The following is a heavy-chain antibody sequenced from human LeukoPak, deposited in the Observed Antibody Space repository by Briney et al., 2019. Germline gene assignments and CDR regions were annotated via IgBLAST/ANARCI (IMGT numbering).Heavy chain of an antibody. CDR1: GGSICGYY. V-gene: IGHV4-59*01. Sequence: PSETLSLTCTVSGGSICGYYWSWVRQLPGKGLEWIGYIYYTGSTNSNPSLKSRVTMSVDTSKNHFSLNLSSVTAADTAVYYCARYHCSTTTCYNFDYWGRGTLVTVSS. J-gene: IGHJ4*02. CDR3: ARYHCSTTTCYNFDY. CDR2: IYYTGST. D-gene: IGHD2-2*02.